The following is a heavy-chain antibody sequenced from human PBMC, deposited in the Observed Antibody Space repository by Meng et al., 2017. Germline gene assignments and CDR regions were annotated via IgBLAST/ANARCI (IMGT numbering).Heavy chain of an antibody. V-gene: IGHV3-21*01. CDR3: ARVGRSSSWYSDY. Sequence: GGSLRLSCAASGFTFSSYEMNWVRQAPGKGLEWVSSISSSSSYIYYADSVKGRFTISRDNAKNSLYLQMNSLRAEDTAVYYCARVGRSSSWYSDYWGQGTLVTVSS. D-gene: IGHD6-13*01. CDR2: ISSSSSYI. CDR1: GFTFSSYE. J-gene: IGHJ4*02.